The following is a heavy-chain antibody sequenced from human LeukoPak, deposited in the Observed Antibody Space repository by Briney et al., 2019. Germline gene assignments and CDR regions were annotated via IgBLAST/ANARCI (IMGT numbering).Heavy chain of an antibody. V-gene: IGHV3-11*01. Sequence: PGGSLRISCAASGFTFSDYYMSWMRQAPGKGLHWVSYISSSGSTIYYADSVKGRFTISRDNAKNSLYLQMNSLRAEDTAVYYCARGGGNSYYYYGMDVWGQGTTVTVSS. D-gene: IGHD4-23*01. CDR1: GFTFSDYY. CDR3: ARGGGNSYYYYGMDV. CDR2: ISSSGSTI. J-gene: IGHJ6*02.